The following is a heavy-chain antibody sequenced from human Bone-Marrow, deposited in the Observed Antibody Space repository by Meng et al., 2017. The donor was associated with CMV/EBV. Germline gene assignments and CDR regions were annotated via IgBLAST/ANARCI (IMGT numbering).Heavy chain of an antibody. V-gene: IGHV3-21*04. CDR2: ISSSGSYI. CDR3: AKRGAARVMSRKDYFDY. J-gene: IGHJ4*02. D-gene: IGHD6-6*01. CDR1: GFKFSDYN. Sequence: GESLKISCAASGFKFSDYNMNWVRQAPGKGLQWVSSISSSGSYIYYADSMKGRFTISRDNAKSSLFLQMSSLRAEDTAVYYCAKRGAARVMSRKDYFDYWGQGTLVTVSS.